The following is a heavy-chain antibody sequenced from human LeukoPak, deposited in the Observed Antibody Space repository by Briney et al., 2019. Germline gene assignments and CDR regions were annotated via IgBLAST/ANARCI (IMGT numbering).Heavy chain of an antibody. D-gene: IGHD2-15*01. CDR2: ISSSGSYI. CDR1: GFTFSSYS. CDR3: ARDLGGMIAPLGY. J-gene: IGHJ4*02. Sequence: GGSLRLSCAASGFTFSSYSMNWVRQAPGKGLEWVSSISSSGSYIYYADSVKGRFTISRDNAKNSLYLQMNRLRAEDTAVYYCARDLGGMIAPLGYWGQGTLVTVSS. V-gene: IGHV3-21*01.